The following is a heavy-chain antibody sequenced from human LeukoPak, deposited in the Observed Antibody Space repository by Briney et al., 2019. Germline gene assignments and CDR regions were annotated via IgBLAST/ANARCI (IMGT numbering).Heavy chain of an antibody. CDR2: ISYDGSNK. CDR1: GFTFNNYG. D-gene: IGHD3-22*01. Sequence: GGSLRLSCAASGFTFNNYGMYWVRQAPGKGLEWVAVISYDGSNKYYADSVKGRFTISRDNSKNTLYLQMNSLRAEDTAVYYCAKDSTREYYYDSSGYPPSYGMDVWGQGTTVTVSS. CDR3: AKDSTREYYYDSSGYPPSYGMDV. V-gene: IGHV3-30*18. J-gene: IGHJ6*02.